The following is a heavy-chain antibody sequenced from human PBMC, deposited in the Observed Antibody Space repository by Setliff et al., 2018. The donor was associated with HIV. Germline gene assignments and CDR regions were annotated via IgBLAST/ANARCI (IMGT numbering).Heavy chain of an antibody. CDR3: ARVGTTVTTRETYKWFDP. J-gene: IGHJ5*02. Sequence: SETLSLTCTVSGGSITSTSYYWTWIRQPAGKGLEWIGRIYASGNTNYNPPLKSRVTIAVDTSKNQFSLKLSSVTAADTAVYYCARVGTTVTTRETYKWFDPWGQGTLVTVSS. CDR2: IYASGNT. V-gene: IGHV4-61*02. CDR1: GGSITSTSYY. D-gene: IGHD4-17*01.